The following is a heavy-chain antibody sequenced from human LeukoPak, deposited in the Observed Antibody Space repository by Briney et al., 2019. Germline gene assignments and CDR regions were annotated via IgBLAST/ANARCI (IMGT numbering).Heavy chain of an antibody. Sequence: PGESLRLPCAASGFTFSSYALSWGRQAPGKGLEWVSAISGSGISTYYADSVKGRFTTSRDNSKSTLYLQIRSLRVEDKAVYYCAKRPSESSGYKYFQDWGRGTLVTVSS. J-gene: IGHJ1*01. V-gene: IGHV3-23*01. CDR1: GFTFSSYA. D-gene: IGHD3-22*01. CDR3: AKRPSESSGYKYFQD. CDR2: ISGSGIST.